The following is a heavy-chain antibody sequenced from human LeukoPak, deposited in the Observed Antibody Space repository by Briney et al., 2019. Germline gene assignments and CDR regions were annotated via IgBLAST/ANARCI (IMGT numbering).Heavy chain of an antibody. CDR2: IYWVDDK. Sequence: SGPTLVKPTQTLTLTCTFSGFSLSTSGVGVGWIRQPPGKALEWLALIYWVDDKRYSPSLKSRLTITKDTSKNQVVLTMTNMDPVDTATYYCAHRQGLLWFGGYFDYWGQGTLVTVSS. CDR3: AHRQGLLWFGGYFDY. J-gene: IGHJ4*02. CDR1: GFSLSTSGVG. D-gene: IGHD3-10*01. V-gene: IGHV2-5*02.